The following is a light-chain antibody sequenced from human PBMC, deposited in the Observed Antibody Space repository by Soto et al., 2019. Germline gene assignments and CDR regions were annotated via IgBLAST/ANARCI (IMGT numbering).Light chain of an antibody. Sequence: DIVLTQSPGTLSLSPGETATVSCRASQRVSGSYLAWYQQKLGQPPRLLIYGASGRATGIPDRFSGSGAGTDFTLTISRLEYEDAAVYYCHQYGGSPRTFGQGTNV. J-gene: IGKJ1*01. CDR2: GAS. CDR1: QRVSGSY. CDR3: HQYGGSPRT. V-gene: IGKV3-20*01.